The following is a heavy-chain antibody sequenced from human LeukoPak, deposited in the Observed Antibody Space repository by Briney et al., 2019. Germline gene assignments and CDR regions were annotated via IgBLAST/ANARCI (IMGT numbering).Heavy chain of an antibody. CDR2: INAGNGNT. V-gene: IGHV1-3*01. CDR3: ARGDYVWGSYRTGIDY. J-gene: IGHJ4*02. D-gene: IGHD3-16*02. CDR1: GYTFTSYA. Sequence: ASVQVSCQASGYTFTSYAMHWVRQAPGQRLEWMGWINAGNGNTKYSQKFQGRVTITRDTSASTAYMELSSLRSEDTAVYYCARGDYVWGSYRTGIDYWGQGTLVTVSS.